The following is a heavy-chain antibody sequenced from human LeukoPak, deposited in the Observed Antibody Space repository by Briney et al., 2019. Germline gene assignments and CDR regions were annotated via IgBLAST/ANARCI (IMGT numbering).Heavy chain of an antibody. CDR2: ISGSGGST. Sequence: PGGSLRLSCAASGFTFSSYAMSWVRQAPGKGLEWVSAISGSGGSTYYADSVKGRFTISRDNSKNTLYLQMNSLRAEDTAVYYCAKSRYFWSGYYNYFDYWGQGTLVTVSS. V-gene: IGHV3-23*01. D-gene: IGHD3-3*01. CDR1: GFTFSSYA. CDR3: AKSRYFWSGYYNYFDY. J-gene: IGHJ4*02.